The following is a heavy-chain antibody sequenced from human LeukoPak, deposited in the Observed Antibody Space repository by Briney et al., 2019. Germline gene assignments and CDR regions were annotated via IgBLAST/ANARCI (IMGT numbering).Heavy chain of an antibody. J-gene: IGHJ6*04. CDR2: INHSGST. CDR3: ASKGGYCSGGSCSRPYYYYGMDV. Sequence: SETLSLTCAVYGGSFSGYYWSWIRQPPGKGLEWIGEINHSGSTNYNPSLKSRVTISVDTSKNQFSLKLSSVTAADPAVYYCASKGGYCSGGSCSRPYYYYGMDVWDKGTTVTVSS. D-gene: IGHD2-15*01. V-gene: IGHV4-34*01. CDR1: GGSFSGYY.